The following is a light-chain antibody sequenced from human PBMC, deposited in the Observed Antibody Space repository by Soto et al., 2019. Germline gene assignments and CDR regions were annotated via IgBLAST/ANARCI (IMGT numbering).Light chain of an antibody. CDR2: DVN. Sequence: QSVLTQPPSVSGSPGQSVTISCTGTSSDVGGYNYVSWYQQHPGKAPKLMIYDVNMRPSGVSDRFSGSKSGNTASLTVSGLQAEDEADYYCTSYAGSNTIVFGTGTKLTVL. J-gene: IGLJ1*01. V-gene: IGLV2-8*01. CDR1: SSDVGGYNY. CDR3: TSYAGSNTIV.